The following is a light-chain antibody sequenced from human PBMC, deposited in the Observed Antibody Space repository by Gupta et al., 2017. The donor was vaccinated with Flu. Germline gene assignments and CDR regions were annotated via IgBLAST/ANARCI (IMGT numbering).Light chain of an antibody. CDR1: NIVTRN. CDR3: HSWDSVTASV. CDR2: RNN. V-gene: IGLV3-9*01. Sequence: AKKATMTSGGKNIVTRNVAWYQQKTGEAAVLIMYRNNNRPSGVPPRFSGSTSENTAALTINGAPAVEEADYYCHSWDSVTASVFGGGTKVTVL. J-gene: IGLJ3*02.